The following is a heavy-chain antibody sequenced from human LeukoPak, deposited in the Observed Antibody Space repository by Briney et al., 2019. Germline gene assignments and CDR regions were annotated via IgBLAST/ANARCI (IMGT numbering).Heavy chain of an antibody. J-gene: IGHJ6*03. Sequence: ASVKVSCKASGYTFTSYGISWVRQAPGQGLEWMGWISSYGGNTNYAQKLQGRVTMTTDTSTSTAYMELRSLRSDDTAVYYCARVEYYDSSAYYYYYYYMDVWGKGTTVTVSS. V-gene: IGHV1-18*01. D-gene: IGHD3-22*01. CDR2: ISSYGGNT. CDR1: GYTFTSYG. CDR3: ARVEYYDSSAYYYYYYYMDV.